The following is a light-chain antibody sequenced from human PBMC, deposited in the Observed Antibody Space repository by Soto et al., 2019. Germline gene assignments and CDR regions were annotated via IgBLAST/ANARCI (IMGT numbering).Light chain of an antibody. CDR2: GAS. Sequence: ETVMTQSPATLSVSPGERATLSCRASQSVYSSLAWYQQKHGQAPRLLIYGASTRATGIPARFSGSGSGTDFTLTISRLEPEDFAVYYCQQYDSPLTFGGGTKVDI. CDR3: QQYDSPLT. CDR1: QSVYSS. V-gene: IGKV3-15*01. J-gene: IGKJ4*01.